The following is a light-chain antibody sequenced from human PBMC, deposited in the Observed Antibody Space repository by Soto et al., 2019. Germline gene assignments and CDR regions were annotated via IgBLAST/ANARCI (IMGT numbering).Light chain of an antibody. CDR1: PSLVYLDGNTY. Sequence: DVVLTQSPLSLPVTIGQPPSISCTSSPSLVYLDGNTYLSWIQQMPGQSPRRLIYKVSKRDSGVPDRFSGSGSGTDFTLKISRVEAEDVGVYYCMQGTHWPPYTFGQGTKVDIK. CDR3: MQGTHWPPYT. V-gene: IGKV2-30*01. CDR2: KVS. J-gene: IGKJ2*01.